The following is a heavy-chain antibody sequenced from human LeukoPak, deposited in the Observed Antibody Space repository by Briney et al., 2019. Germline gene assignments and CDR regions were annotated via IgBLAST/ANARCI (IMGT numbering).Heavy chain of an antibody. Sequence: SVKVSCKASGGTFSSYTISWVRQAPGQGLEWMGRINPILGIANYAQKFQGRVTITADKSTSTAYMELSSLRSEDTAVYYCARLESRLVGATPGYWGQGTLVTVSS. CDR3: ARLESRLVGATPGY. CDR2: INPILGIA. V-gene: IGHV1-69*02. D-gene: IGHD1-26*01. CDR1: GGTFSSYT. J-gene: IGHJ4*02.